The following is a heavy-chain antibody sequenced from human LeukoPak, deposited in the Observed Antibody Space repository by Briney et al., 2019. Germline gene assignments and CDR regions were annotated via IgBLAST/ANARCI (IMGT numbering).Heavy chain of an antibody. CDR3: ARGLNWNEGFDY. J-gene: IGHJ4*02. D-gene: IGHD1-20*01. Sequence: PGGSLRLSCAASGFTVSSNYMSWVRQAPGKGLEWVSVIYSGGSTYYADSVKGRFTIPRDNSKNTLYLQMNSLRAEDTAVYYCARGLNWNEGFDYWGQGTLVTVSS. CDR1: GFTVSSNY. CDR2: IYSGGST. V-gene: IGHV3-53*01.